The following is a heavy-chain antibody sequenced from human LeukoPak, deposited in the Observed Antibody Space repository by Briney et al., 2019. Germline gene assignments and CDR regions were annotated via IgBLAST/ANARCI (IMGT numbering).Heavy chain of an antibody. D-gene: IGHD3-9*01. J-gene: IGHJ6*03. CDR3: AREPTYYDILTGYRHYYYYYYMDV. CDR1: GGSISSYY. CDR2: IYTSGST. Sequence: SETLSLTXTVSGGSISSYYWSWIRQPAGKGLEWIGRIYTSGSTNDNPSLKSRVTMSVDTSKNQFSLKLSSVTAADTAVYYCAREPTYYDILTGYRHYYYYYYMDVWGKGTTVTVSS. V-gene: IGHV4-4*07.